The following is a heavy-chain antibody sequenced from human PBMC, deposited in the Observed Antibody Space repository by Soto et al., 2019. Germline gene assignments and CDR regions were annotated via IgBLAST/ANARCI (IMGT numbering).Heavy chain of an antibody. CDR1: GVSISSSSYY. CDR2: IYYSGST. CDR3: ARHQYSSSWYVHYYYYGMDV. J-gene: IGHJ6*02. Sequence: SETLSLTCTVSGVSISSSSYYWGWIRQPPGKGLEWIGSIYYSGSTYYNPSLKSRVTISVDTSKNQFSLKLSSVTAADTAVYYCARHQYSSSWYVHYYYYGMDVWGQGTTVTVSS. D-gene: IGHD6-13*01. V-gene: IGHV4-39*01.